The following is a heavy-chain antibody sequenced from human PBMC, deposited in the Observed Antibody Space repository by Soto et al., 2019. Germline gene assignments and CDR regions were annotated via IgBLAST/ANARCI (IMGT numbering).Heavy chain of an antibody. D-gene: IGHD4-17*01. CDR2: IKEDGSEK. V-gene: IGHV3-7*03. CDR3: ARGQYGGKGY. CDR1: GFTFSSYW. Sequence: GGSLRLSCAASGFTFSSYWMNWVRQAPGKGLEWVANIKEDGSEKNYVDSVKGRFIISRDNAKESLFLQMNSLRAEDTAVYYCARGQYGGKGYWGQGTLVTVPS. J-gene: IGHJ4*02.